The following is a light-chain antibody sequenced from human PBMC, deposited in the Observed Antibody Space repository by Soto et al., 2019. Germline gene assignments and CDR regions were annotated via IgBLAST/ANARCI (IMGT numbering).Light chain of an antibody. Sequence: EIVLTQSPGTLSLSPGEIATLSCRASQSVNSNYLAWYQQKRGQAPRLLIYGASSRATGIPDRFSGSGSGTDFALTISRLEPEEFAVYYCHESPRTFGQGTKVEIK. CDR3: HESPRT. V-gene: IGKV3-20*01. CDR1: QSVNSNY. J-gene: IGKJ1*01. CDR2: GAS.